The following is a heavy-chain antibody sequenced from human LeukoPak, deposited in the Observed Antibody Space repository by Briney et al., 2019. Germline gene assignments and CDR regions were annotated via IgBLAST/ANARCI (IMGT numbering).Heavy chain of an antibody. J-gene: IGHJ5*02. CDR1: GGTFSSYA. V-gene: IGHV1-69*06. D-gene: IGHD3-3*01. CDR3: ATVSGVVPRGLGFDP. CDR2: IIPIFGTA. Sequence: ASVKVSCKASGGTFSSYAISWVRQAPGQGLEWMGRIIPIFGTANYAQKFQGRVSTTEDTSTDTAYIVLSSLRSEDTAVYYCATVSGVVPRGLGFDPWGQGTLVTVSS.